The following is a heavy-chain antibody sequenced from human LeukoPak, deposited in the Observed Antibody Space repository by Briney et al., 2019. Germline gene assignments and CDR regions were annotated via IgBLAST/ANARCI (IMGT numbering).Heavy chain of an antibody. J-gene: IGHJ4*02. CDR3: ARDRRSSAGSDF. V-gene: IGHV3-7*01. CDR1: GFTFSNYW. D-gene: IGHD6-13*01. CDR2: INQGGSGK. Sequence: GGSLRLPCAPSGFTFSNYWMRWVRQAPGEGLEGVANINQGGSGKYYLDSVKGRFSISRDNANNSLFLRMDGLRADDTAVYYCARDRRSSAGSDFWGQGTRVTVSS.